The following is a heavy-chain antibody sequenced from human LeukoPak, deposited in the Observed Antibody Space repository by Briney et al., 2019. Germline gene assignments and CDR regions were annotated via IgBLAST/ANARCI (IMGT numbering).Heavy chain of an antibody. CDR3: ARDGSPTYYDSSGYALNFDY. V-gene: IGHV3-21*06. CDR1: GFTFSTYT. J-gene: IGHJ4*02. Sequence: PGGSLRLSCEASGFTFSTYTMNWVRQAPGKGLEWVSIISAGSRHIYYADSVKGRFTISRDNAKNSLYLQLNSLRAEDAAVYYCARDGSPTYYDSSGYALNFDYWGQGTLVTVSS. CDR2: ISAGSRHI. D-gene: IGHD3-22*01.